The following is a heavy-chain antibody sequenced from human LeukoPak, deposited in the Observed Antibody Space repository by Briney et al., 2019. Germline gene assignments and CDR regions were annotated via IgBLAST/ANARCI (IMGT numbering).Heavy chain of an antibody. V-gene: IGHV4-39*07. D-gene: IGHD3-22*01. CDR2: IYYSGST. CDR3: ARDSGQNYYDSRPNPNVLMGAFDI. CDR1: GGSISSSSYY. J-gene: IGHJ3*02. Sequence: SETLSLTCTVSGGSISSSSYYWGWIRQPPGKGLEWIGSIYYSGSTYYNPSLKSRVTISVDTSKNQFSLKLSSVTAADTAVYYCARDSGQNYYDSRPNPNVLMGAFDIWGQGTMVTVSS.